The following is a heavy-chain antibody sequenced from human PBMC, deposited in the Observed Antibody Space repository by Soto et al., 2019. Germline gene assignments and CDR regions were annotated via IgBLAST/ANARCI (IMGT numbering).Heavy chain of an antibody. CDR3: AKEPGIAVAGLFDY. CDR2: ISGSGGNS. V-gene: IGHV3-23*01. CDR1: GFIFSSYA. Sequence: GGSLRLSGAVSGFIFSSYAINWVRQAPGKGLEWVSTISGSGGNSYYADSVKGRFTISRDNSKNTLYLQMNSLRAEDTAIYYCAKEPGIAVAGLFDYWGHGTLVTVSS. D-gene: IGHD6-19*01. J-gene: IGHJ4*01.